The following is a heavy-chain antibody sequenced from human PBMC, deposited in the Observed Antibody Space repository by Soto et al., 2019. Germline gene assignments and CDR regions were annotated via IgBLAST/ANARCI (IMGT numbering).Heavy chain of an antibody. J-gene: IGHJ4*02. V-gene: IGHV4-4*02. Sequence: QVQLQESGPGLVKPSGTLSLTCGVSADSFRGANWCSWVRQAPGKGLEWIGDILHTGNTDYSPSLRSRVTISINTVRDESSLNLASETANDKAVYYGERAPRRVDGKWYLDYWGQGVLVTVSS. D-gene: IGHD2-15*01. CDR3: ERAPRRVDGKWYLDY. CDR1: ADSFRGANW. CDR2: ILHTGNT.